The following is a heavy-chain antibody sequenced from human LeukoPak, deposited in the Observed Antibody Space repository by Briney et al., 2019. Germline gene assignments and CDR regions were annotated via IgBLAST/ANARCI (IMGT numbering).Heavy chain of an antibody. V-gene: IGHV3-20*01. D-gene: IGHD3-3*01. Sequence: SPGGSLRLSCAASGFTFDDHGMSWVRQAPGKGLEWVSGINWNGGSTGYADSVKGRFTISRDNAKNSLYLQMNSLRAEDTALYHCAGGPYGDFWSGPFVQNYYYGMDVWDQGTTVTVSS. CDR3: AGGPYGDFWSGPFVQNYYYGMDV. CDR2: INWNGGST. CDR1: GFTFDDHG. J-gene: IGHJ6*02.